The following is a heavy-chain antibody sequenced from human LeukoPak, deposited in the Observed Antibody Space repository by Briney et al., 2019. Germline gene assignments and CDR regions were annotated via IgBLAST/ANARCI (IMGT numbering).Heavy chain of an antibody. CDR1: GDTVTSNSAA. J-gene: IGHJ5*02. D-gene: IGHD2-8*02. CDR2: TYYRAKWYN. V-gene: IGHV6-1*01. CDR3: VRAGGGDTNWVYP. Sequence: SQTLSLTCAISGDTVTSNSAAWNWIRQSPSRGLEWLGRTYYRAKWYNDSAESLKSRVTINPDKSKYQFILQLKTVTPEDTAVYYCVRAGGGDTNWVYPWGQGTLVTVSS.